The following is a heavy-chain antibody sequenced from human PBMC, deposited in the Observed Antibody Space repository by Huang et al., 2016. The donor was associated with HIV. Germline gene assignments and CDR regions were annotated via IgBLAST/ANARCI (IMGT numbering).Heavy chain of an antibody. Sequence: QVRLVESGGGVVQPGASLTLSCSASGFPFSAYGRDWVGQALGKGREVVSFIRYDGNNDYLIGSVKGRFTISRDNSNNTLYLRMNSLRPEDTAVYYCVKERGSSRARSSFDFWGQGTSVIVSS. CDR1: GFPFSAYG. CDR2: IRYDGNND. CDR3: VKERGSSRARSSFDF. J-gene: IGHJ3*01. D-gene: IGHD6-13*01. V-gene: IGHV3-30*02.